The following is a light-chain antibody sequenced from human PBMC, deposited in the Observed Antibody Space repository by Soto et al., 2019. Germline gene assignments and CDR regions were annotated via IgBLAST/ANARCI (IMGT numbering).Light chain of an antibody. Sequence: DIVRTQSPDSLAVSLGARATINGKSSQSVFYSSNNKNYLAWYQQKPGQPPKALIYWASTRESGVPDRFSGSGSGTDFTLTISSLQAEDVAVYYCQQYYTTPWTFGQGSKVDIK. J-gene: IGKJ1*01. CDR3: QQYYTTPWT. V-gene: IGKV4-1*01. CDR1: QSVFYSSNNKNY. CDR2: WAS.